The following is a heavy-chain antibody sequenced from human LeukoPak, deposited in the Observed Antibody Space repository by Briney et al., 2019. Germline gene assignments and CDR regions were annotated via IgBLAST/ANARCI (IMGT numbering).Heavy chain of an antibody. D-gene: IGHD3-3*01. Sequence: SETLSLTCAVSGYSISSGYYWGWIRPPPGKGLEWIGSIYHSGSTYYNPSLNSRVTISVDTSKNQFSLKLSSVTAADTAVYYCARRSDFWKSSYYYMDVWGKGTTVTVSS. CDR3: ARRSDFWKSSYYYMDV. CDR1: GYSISSGYY. CDR2: IYHSGST. V-gene: IGHV4-38-2*01. J-gene: IGHJ6*03.